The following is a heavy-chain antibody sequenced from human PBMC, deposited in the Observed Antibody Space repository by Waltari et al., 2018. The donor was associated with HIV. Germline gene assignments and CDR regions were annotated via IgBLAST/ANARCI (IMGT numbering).Heavy chain of an antibody. Sequence: QVKLQESGPGLVKPSETMSLTCTVSGGPITSHSWSWVRQPPGEGLEGIEYIYSRGSTNDHPSLKSRVTISVDTSKNQFSLKLTSVTAADTAVYYCARFASEIFDSSGYSFDYWGQGALVTVPS. CDR2: IYSRGST. D-gene: IGHD3-22*01. CDR1: GGPITSHS. CDR3: ARFASEIFDSSGYSFDY. J-gene: IGHJ4*02. V-gene: IGHV4-59*08.